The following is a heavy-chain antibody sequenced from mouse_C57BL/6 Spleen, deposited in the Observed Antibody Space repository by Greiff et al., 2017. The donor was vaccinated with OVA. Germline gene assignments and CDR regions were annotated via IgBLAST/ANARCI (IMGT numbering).Heavy chain of an antibody. CDR1: GYTFTSYW. CDR2: IDPSDSYT. Sequence: QVQLQQPGAELVMPGASVKLSCKASGYTFTSYWMHWVKQRPGQGLEWIGEIDPSDSYTNYNQKFKGKSTLTVDKSSSTAYMQLSSLTSEDSAVYYCARRADYPYAMDYWGQGTSVTVSS. V-gene: IGHV1-69*01. D-gene: IGHD2-4*01. CDR3: ARRADYPYAMDY. J-gene: IGHJ4*01.